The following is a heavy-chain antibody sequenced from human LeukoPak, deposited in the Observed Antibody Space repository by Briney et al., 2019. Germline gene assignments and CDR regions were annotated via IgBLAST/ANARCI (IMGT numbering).Heavy chain of an antibody. D-gene: IGHD2-15*01. V-gene: IGHV4-39*07. CDR2: IYYSGST. CDR1: GASIITGDYY. CDR3: ARDPAICSGGSCYSDY. J-gene: IGHJ4*02. Sequence: SETLSLTCIVSGASIITGDYYWSWIRQPPGKGLEWIGSIYYSGSTYYNPSLKSRVTISVDTSKNQFSLKLSSVTAADTAVYYCARDPAICSGGSCYSDYWGQGTLVTVSS.